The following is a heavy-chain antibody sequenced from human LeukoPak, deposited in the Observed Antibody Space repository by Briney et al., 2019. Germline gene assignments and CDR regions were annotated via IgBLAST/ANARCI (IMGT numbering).Heavy chain of an antibody. Sequence: ASVKVSCKTSGGTFNNSAISWVRQAPGQGLEWMGRIIPIFGTANYAQKFQGRVTITTDESTSTAYMELSSLRSEDTAVYYCARDYYDSSGYIDYWGQGTLVTVSS. J-gene: IGHJ4*02. V-gene: IGHV1-69*05. CDR2: IIPIFGTA. CDR3: ARDYYDSSGYIDY. CDR1: GGTFNNSA. D-gene: IGHD3-22*01.